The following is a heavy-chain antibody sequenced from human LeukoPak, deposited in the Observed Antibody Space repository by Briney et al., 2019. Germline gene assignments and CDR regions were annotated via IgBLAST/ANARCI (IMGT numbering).Heavy chain of an antibody. J-gene: IGHJ4*02. CDR3: AKDRHRAQWPQQKGYFDY. CDR2: ISWNSGSI. CDR1: GFTFDVYA. V-gene: IGHV3-9*01. D-gene: IGHD6-19*01. Sequence: GRSLRLSCAASGFTFDVYAMHWVRQAPGKGLEWVSGISWNSGSIGYADSVKGRFTISRDNAKNSLYLQMNSLRAEDTALYYCAKDRHRAQWPQQKGYFDYWGQGTLVTVSS.